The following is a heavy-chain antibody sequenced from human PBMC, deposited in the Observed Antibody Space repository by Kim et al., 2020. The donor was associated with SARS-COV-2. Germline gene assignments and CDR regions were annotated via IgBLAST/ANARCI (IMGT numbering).Heavy chain of an antibody. CDR1: GGSISSSSYY. J-gene: IGHJ4*02. D-gene: IGHD3-22*01. CDR3: ARLTIRSSGLPGYFDY. CDR2: IYYSGST. Sequence: SETLSLTCTVSGGSISSSSYYWGWIRQPPGKGLEWIGSIYYSGSTYYNPSLKSRVTISVDTSKNQFSLKLSSVTAADTAVYYCARLTIRSSGLPGYFDYWGQGTLVTVSS. V-gene: IGHV4-39*01.